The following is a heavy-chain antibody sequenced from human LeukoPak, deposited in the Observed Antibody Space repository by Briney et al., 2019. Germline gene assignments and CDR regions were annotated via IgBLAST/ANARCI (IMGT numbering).Heavy chain of an antibody. CDR1: GGSFSGYY. D-gene: IGHD1-1*01. J-gene: IGHJ4*02. Sequence: PSETLSLTCALYGGSFSGYYWSWVRQPPGKGLEWLGEIQSSGRTNYNPSLKSRVTFSINKSQNQVFLNLGSVTAADTAVYYCARADIAWNPAYYWGQGTLAIVSS. CDR3: ARADIAWNPAYY. V-gene: IGHV4-34*01. CDR2: IQSSGRT.